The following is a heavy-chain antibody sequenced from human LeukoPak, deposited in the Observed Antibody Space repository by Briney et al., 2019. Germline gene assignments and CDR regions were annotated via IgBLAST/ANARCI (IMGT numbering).Heavy chain of an antibody. D-gene: IGHD3-22*01. V-gene: IGHV3-7*01. CDR2: IKQDGSEK. Sequence: GGSLRLSCVASGFTFSSYWMSWVRQAPGKGLEWVANIKQDGSEKYYVDSVKGRFTISRDNAKNSLYLQMNSLRAEDTAVYYCARDGGSGYYIHFDYWGQGTLVTVSS. CDR3: ARDGGSGYYIHFDY. J-gene: IGHJ4*02. CDR1: GFTFSSYW.